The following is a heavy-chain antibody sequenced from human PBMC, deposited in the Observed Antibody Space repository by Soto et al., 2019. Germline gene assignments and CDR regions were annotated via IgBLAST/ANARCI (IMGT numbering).Heavy chain of an antibody. J-gene: IGHJ4*02. CDR2: IYYSGST. Sequence: QLQLQESGPGLVKPSETLSLTCTVSGGSISSSSYYWGWIRQPPGKGLEWIGSIYYSGSTYYNPSLKSLVTISVDTSKNQFSLKLSSVTAADTAVYYCARRWVIAVAGTPYFDYWGQGTLVTVSS. CDR3: ARRWVIAVAGTPYFDY. V-gene: IGHV4-39*01. D-gene: IGHD6-19*01. CDR1: GGSISSSSYY.